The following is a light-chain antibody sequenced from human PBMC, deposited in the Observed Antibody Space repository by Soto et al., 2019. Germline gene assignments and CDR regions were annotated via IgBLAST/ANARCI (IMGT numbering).Light chain of an antibody. CDR2: GAS. J-gene: IGKJ1*01. CDR1: QSLDTN. CDR3: QQYNNWPPA. Sequence: IALPQSPGTLSLSPCERATLSCRASQSLDTNLAWYQQKPGQAPRLLIYGASTRATGIPARFSGSGSGTEFTLTLSSLPSEDFAVYYCQQYNNWPPAFGQGTKVDIK. V-gene: IGKV3D-15*01.